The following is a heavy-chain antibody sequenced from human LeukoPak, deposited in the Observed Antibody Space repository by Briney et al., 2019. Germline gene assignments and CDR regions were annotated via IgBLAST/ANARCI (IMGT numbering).Heavy chain of an antibody. CDR1: GFTFSSYG. J-gene: IGHJ4*02. CDR3: ARDSIAAAGGRGLDY. Sequence: GGSLRLSCAAFGFTFSSYGMHWVRQAPGKGLEWVAVISYDGSNKYYADSVKGRFTISRDNSKNTLYLQMNSLRAEDTAVYYCARDSIAAAGGRGLDYWGQGTLVTVSS. CDR2: ISYDGSNK. V-gene: IGHV3-30*03. D-gene: IGHD6-13*01.